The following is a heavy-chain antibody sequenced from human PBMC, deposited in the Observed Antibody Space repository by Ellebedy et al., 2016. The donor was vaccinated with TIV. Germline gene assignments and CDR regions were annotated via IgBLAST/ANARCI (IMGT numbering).Heavy chain of an antibody. CDR3: ARDKIEGPTHYDY. CDR2: IKQDGSEK. D-gene: IGHD1-26*01. Sequence: GESLKISCAASGFTFSSYWMHWVRQAPGKGLEWVANIKQDGSEKYYGDSVKGRFTISRDNAKNSLDLQMNSLRAEDTAVYYCARDKIEGPTHYDYWGQGILVTVSS. V-gene: IGHV3-7*01. CDR1: GFTFSSYW. J-gene: IGHJ4*02.